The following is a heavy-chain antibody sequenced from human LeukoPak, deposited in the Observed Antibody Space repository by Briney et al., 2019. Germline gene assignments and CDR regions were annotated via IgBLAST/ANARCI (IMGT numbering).Heavy chain of an antibody. D-gene: IGHD3-10*01. CDR1: GFTFSSSW. CDR2: MNGDGSST. Sequence: GGSLRLSCVASGFTFSSSWMHWVRQAPGKGLVWVSRMNGDGSSTNYADSVKGRFTISRDNAKNTVYLQMNSLRVEDTAVYYCARPRSGGYFDYWGQGTLVTVSS. CDR3: ARPRSGGYFDY. J-gene: IGHJ4*02. V-gene: IGHV3-74*01.